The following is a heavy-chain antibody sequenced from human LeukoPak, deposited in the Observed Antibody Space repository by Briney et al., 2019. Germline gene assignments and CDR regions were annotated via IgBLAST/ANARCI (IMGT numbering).Heavy chain of an antibody. V-gene: IGHV1-8*01. Sequence: ASVKVSCKASGYTFTSYDINWVRQATGQGLEWMGWMNPNSGNTGYAQKFQGRVTMTRNTSISTAYMELSSLRTEDTAVYYCARDNGGTAMAYYYYYYMDVWGKGTTVTISS. CDR2: MNPNSGNT. CDR3: ARDNGGTAMAYYYYYYMDV. CDR1: GYTFTSYD. D-gene: IGHD5-18*01. J-gene: IGHJ6*03.